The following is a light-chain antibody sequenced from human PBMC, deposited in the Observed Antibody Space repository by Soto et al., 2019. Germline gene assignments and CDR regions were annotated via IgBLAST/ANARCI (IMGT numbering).Light chain of an antibody. CDR1: QSISSW. J-gene: IGKJ1*01. Sequence: DIQMPQSPSTLSASVGDRVTITCRASQSISSWLAWYQQKPGTAPKLLIYKASTLQSGVPSRFIGSGSGTEFALTMCRLQPDDSATDYCKQYNDNWTFGQGTKVE. V-gene: IGKV1-5*03. CDR3: KQYNDNWT. CDR2: KAS.